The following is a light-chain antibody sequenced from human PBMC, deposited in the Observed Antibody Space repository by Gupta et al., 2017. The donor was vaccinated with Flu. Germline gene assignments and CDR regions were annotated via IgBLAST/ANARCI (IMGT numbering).Light chain of an antibody. J-gene: IGLJ3*02. CDR3: LCYDGLNRWV. CDR2: EDT. CDR1: SGKIDSGF. V-gene: IGLV6-57*03. Sequence: LLQPHSVSECPGGTVTLSCTRSSGKIDSGFVHWFRHRPGSAPTPLIYEDTQRPSGVPDRFSGSVDSSSNSAYLTISGLRTEDEADYYCLCYDGLNRWVFGGGTKLTVL.